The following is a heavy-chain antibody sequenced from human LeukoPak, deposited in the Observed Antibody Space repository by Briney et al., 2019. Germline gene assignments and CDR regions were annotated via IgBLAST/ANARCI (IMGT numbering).Heavy chain of an antibody. V-gene: IGHV3-30*18. CDR2: ISYDGSNK. CDR3: AKGGLQTRNWYFAL. CDR1: GFTFSSYS. J-gene: IGHJ2*01. Sequence: GGSLRLSCAASGFTFSSYSMNWVRQAPGKGLEWVAVISYDGSNKYYADSVKGRFTISRDDSKNTLYLEMNSLRTEDTAVYYCAKGGLQTRNWYFALWGRGTLVTVSS. D-gene: IGHD5-18*01.